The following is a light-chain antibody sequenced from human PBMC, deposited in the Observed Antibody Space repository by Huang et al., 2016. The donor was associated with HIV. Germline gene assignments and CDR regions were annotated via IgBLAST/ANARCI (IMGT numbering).Light chain of an antibody. CDR1: QSINMY. J-gene: IGKJ3*01. CDR2: AAS. CDR3: RQSHSAPFS. Sequence: DIQMTQSPSSLSASVGDRVTITCRASQSINMYLNWYQVQPGKAPKLLLNAASSLHSGVPTRVSGSGSGTDCTLTISSLQPEDFATYYCRQSHSAPFSFGPGTRVEIK. V-gene: IGKV1-39*01.